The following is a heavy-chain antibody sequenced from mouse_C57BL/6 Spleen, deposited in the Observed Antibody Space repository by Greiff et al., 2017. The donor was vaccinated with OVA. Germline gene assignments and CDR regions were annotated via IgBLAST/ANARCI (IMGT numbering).Heavy chain of an antibody. CDR3: ARPGGGDAMDY. J-gene: IGHJ4*01. Sequence: EVMLVESGGGLVKPGGSLKLSCAASGFTFSDYGMHWVRQAPEKGLEWVAYISSGSSTNYYADTVKGRFTISRDNAKNTLFLQMTSLRSEDTAMYYCARPGGGDAMDYWGQGTSVTVSS. V-gene: IGHV5-17*01. CDR2: ISSGSSTN. D-gene: IGHD1-1*02. CDR1: GFTFSDYG.